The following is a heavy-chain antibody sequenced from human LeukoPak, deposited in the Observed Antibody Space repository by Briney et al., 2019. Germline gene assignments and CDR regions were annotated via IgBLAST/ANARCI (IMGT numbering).Heavy chain of an antibody. V-gene: IGHV4-59*12. CDR2: IYYSGST. CDR1: GASISFYY. J-gene: IGHJ4*02. D-gene: IGHD2/OR15-2a*01. CDR3: ARGLSRSWYFDY. Sequence: SETLSLTCTVSGASISFYYWSWIRQPPGKGLEWIGYIYYSGSTKYNPSLKSRVTMSIDTSKNQFSLKLSSVTAADTAVYYCARGLSRSWYFDYWGQGTLVTVSS.